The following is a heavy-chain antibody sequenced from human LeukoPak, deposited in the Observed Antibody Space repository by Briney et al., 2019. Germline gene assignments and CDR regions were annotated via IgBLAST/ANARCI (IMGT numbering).Heavy chain of an antibody. CDR2: INYSGSI. D-gene: IGHD3-10*01. CDR1: GGSFSGYY. J-gene: IGHJ4*02. Sequence: SETLSLTCGVYGGSFSGYYWTWIRQSPGKGLEWIGEINYSGSINYNPSLKSRVTISVDTSKSQFSLKLTSVTAADTAVYYCARRRVAGSGSYYGYWGQGTLVTVSS. CDR3: ARRRVAGSGSYYGY. V-gene: IGHV4-34*01.